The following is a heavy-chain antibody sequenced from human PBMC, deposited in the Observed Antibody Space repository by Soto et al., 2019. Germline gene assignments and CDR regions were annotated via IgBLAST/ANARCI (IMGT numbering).Heavy chain of an antibody. CDR1: GYRFTSFWIRHW. CDR2: IYPGDSDT. J-gene: IGHJ4*02. CDR3: VRAPARRLLHPAYFDF. Sequence: PGESLKIYCEGSGYRFTSFWIRHWIGWVGQTPDKGLEWVGIIYPGDSDTRYSPSFKGHVTISADKSTSTAYLQWSSLRASDTGMYYCVRAPARRLLHPAYFDFWGQGTQVTVSS. V-gene: IGHV5-51*01. D-gene: IGHD3-16*01.